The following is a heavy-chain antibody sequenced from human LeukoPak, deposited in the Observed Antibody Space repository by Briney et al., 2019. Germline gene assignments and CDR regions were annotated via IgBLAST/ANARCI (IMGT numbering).Heavy chain of an antibody. CDR3: AELGITMIGGV. Sequence: GGSLRLSCAASGFTFSSYEMNWVCQAPGKGLEWVSYISSSGSTIYYADSVKGRFTISRDNAKNSLYLQMNSLRAEDTAVYYCAELGITMIGGVWGKGTTVTISS. V-gene: IGHV3-48*03. CDR1: GFTFSSYE. D-gene: IGHD3-10*02. J-gene: IGHJ6*04. CDR2: ISSSGSTI.